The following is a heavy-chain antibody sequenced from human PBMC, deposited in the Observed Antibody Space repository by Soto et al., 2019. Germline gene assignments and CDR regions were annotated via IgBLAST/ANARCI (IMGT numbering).Heavy chain of an antibody. Sequence: SGPTLVNPTQTLTLTCSFSGFSLSTSRVGVAWIRQPPGKALEWLAIIYWDDDRRYPPSLKTRLAITKDTSKNQVVLTMTNLDSGETATYYSAHIMITGGGVTGLDALEMWQQGRM. CDR2: IYWDDDR. D-gene: IGHD3-16*01. J-gene: IGHJ3*02. CDR3: AHIMITGGGVTGLDALEM. CDR1: GFSLSTSRVG. V-gene: IGHV2-5*02.